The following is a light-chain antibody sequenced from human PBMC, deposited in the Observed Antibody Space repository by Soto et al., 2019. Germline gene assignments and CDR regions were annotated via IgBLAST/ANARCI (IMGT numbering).Light chain of an antibody. CDR1: QSVSSSY. CDR2: GAS. Sequence: EIVLTQSPGTLSLSPGERATLSCRASQSVSSSYLAWYQQKPGQAPRLLIYGASNRATGNPDRFSASGSGTDFTLTISRLEPEDFAVYYCQQYGSSPPYTFGQGTKLEIK. J-gene: IGKJ2*01. CDR3: QQYGSSPPYT. V-gene: IGKV3-20*01.